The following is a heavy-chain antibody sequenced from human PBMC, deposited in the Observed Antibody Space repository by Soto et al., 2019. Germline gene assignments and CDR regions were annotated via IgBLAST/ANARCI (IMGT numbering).Heavy chain of an antibody. Sequence: SETLYLTCTVSGGSISSYYWSWIRQPPGKGLEWIGYIYYSGSTNYNPSLKSRVTISVDTSKNQFSLKLSSVTAADTAVYYCARSSSDVLRYFDWLSTPPNFFHFSGQRTLVTLSS. CDR2: IYYSGST. CDR3: ARSSSDVLRYFDWLSTPPNFFHF. J-gene: IGHJ4*02. D-gene: IGHD3-9*01. CDR1: GGSISSYY. V-gene: IGHV4-59*08.